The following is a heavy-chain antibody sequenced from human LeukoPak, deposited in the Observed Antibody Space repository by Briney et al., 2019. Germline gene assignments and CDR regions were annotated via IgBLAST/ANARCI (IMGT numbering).Heavy chain of an antibody. CDR3: ARGPPEYCSGGSCLDAFDI. CDR2: INPNSGGT. V-gene: IGHV1-2*04. Sequence: ASVKVSCKASGYTFTGYYMHWVRQAPGQGLEWIGWINPNSGGTNYAQKFQGWVTMTRDTSISTAYMELSRLRSDDTAVYYCARGPPEYCSGGSCLDAFDIWGQGTMVTVSS. D-gene: IGHD2-15*01. CDR1: GYTFTGYY. J-gene: IGHJ3*02.